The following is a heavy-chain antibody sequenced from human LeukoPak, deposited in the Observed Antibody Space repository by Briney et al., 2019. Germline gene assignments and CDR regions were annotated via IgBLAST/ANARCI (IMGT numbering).Heavy chain of an antibody. Sequence: GGSLRLSCAASGFTFGTYWMSWVRQAPGKGLEWVSSISSSSSYIYYADSVKGRFTISRDNAKNSLYLQMNSLRAEDTAVYYCARDDKNYDSSGYVYYYYGMDVWGQGTTVTVSS. V-gene: IGHV3-21*01. CDR2: ISSSSSYI. CDR1: GFTFGTYW. J-gene: IGHJ6*02. D-gene: IGHD3-22*01. CDR3: ARDDKNYDSSGYVYYYYGMDV.